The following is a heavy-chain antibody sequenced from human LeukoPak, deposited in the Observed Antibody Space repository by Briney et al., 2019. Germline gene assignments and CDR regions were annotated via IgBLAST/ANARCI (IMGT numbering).Heavy chain of an antibody. Sequence: GESLRLSCAAAGFIFSSYSMNWVRQAPGKGLEWVSCKSRGSASIYYADTLKGRVTISRDNAKNSLSLQMNSLRVDDTAVYYCARAPPYCGGDCSDWYFDLWGRGTLVT. CDR1: GFIFSSYS. J-gene: IGHJ2*01. D-gene: IGHD2-21*02. CDR3: ARAPPYCGGDCSDWYFDL. V-gene: IGHV3-21*01. CDR2: KSRGSASI.